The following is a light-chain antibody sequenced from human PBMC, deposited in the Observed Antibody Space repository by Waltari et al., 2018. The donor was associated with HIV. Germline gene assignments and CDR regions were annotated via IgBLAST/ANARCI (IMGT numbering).Light chain of an antibody. CDR1: SSNIGSNY. CDR2: GSN. V-gene: IGLV1-47*01. Sequence: QSVLTQSPSASGTPGQRVTISCSGSSSNIGSNYVYWYQQLPGTAPNLLIYGSNQRPPGVPDRCSGSKSGTSASLATSGLRSEDEADYYCASWDDSLSGRVFGGGTKLTVL. CDR3: ASWDDSLSGRV. J-gene: IGLJ3*02.